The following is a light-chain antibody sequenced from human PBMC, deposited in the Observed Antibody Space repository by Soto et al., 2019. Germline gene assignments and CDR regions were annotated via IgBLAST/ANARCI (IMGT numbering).Light chain of an antibody. CDR3: QQYSTYWK. J-gene: IGKJ1*01. Sequence: DIQMTQSPSILSASVGDRVTIACRASQSISSWLAWYQQKPGKAPKLLIYKASSLESGVPSRFRGSGSGTECTLTISSLQPDDVATYYCQQYSTYWKVGQGNKVEIK. CDR2: KAS. V-gene: IGKV1-5*03. CDR1: QSISSW.